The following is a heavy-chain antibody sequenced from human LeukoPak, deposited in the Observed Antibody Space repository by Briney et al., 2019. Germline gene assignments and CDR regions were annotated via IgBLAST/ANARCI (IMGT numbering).Heavy chain of an antibody. CDR3: SYDSSGYYPIPFDY. V-gene: IGHV1-69*06. D-gene: IGHD3-22*01. CDR2: IIPIFGTA. Sequence: SVKVSCKASGGTFSSYAISWVRQAPGQGLEWMGGIIPIFGTANYAQKFQGRVTITADKSTSTAYMELSSLRSEDTAVYYCSYDSSGYYPIPFDYWGQGTLATVSS. CDR1: GGTFSSYA. J-gene: IGHJ4*02.